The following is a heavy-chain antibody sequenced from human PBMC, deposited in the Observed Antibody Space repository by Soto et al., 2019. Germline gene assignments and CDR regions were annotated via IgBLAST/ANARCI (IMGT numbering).Heavy chain of an antibody. CDR1: GYSFTSYV. Sequence: VDSQTISCQCSGYSFTSYVVGWVRKKPGKGLEWMGIIYPGDSDTRYSPSFQGQVTISADRSISTAYLQWSSLKASDTAMYYCARHERFGELMFSYYGMDVWGQGTRVTGSA. J-gene: IGHJ6*01. CDR3: ARHERFGELMFSYYGMDV. CDR2: IYPGDSDT. D-gene: IGHD3-10*01. V-gene: IGHV5-51*01.